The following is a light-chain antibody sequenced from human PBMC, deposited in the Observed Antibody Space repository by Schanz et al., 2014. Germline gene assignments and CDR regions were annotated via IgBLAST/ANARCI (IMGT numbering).Light chain of an antibody. J-gene: IGKJ2*01. CDR2: DAS. CDR3: QQYGSSLYT. V-gene: IGKV3-20*01. CDR1: QSVTSNY. Sequence: EIVLTQSPGTLSLSPGERATLSCRASQSVTSNYLAWYQQKPGQPPRLLIYDASARATGIPDRFSGSGSGTDFTLTISSLQSEDFAVYYCQQYGSSLYTFGQGTKLEIK.